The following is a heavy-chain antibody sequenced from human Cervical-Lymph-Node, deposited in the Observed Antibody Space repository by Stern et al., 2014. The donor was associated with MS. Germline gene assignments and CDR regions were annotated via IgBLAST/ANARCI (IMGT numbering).Heavy chain of an antibody. CDR2: IYYTGST. Sequence: QVQLVESGPGLVKPSETLSLTCTVSGGSISSSSYYWGWIRQPPGKGLEWIGSIYYTGSTYYNPSLKSRVTLSVDTSKNQFSLKLSSVTAADTAVYYCARHEKVGANSDYWGQGTLVTVSS. J-gene: IGHJ4*02. D-gene: IGHD1-26*01. CDR3: ARHEKVGANSDY. CDR1: GGSISSSSYY. V-gene: IGHV4-39*01.